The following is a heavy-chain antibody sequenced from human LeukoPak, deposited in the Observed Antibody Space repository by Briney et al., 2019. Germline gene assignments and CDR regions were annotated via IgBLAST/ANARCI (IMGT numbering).Heavy chain of an antibody. CDR2: IYTSGST. D-gene: IGHD3-10*01. CDR3: ARWGSGSYYASFDY. CDR1: SGSINNYY. V-gene: IGHV4-4*07. J-gene: IGHJ4*02. Sequence: PSETLSLTCDVSSGSINNYYWSWIRQPAGKGREWVGRIYTSGSTNYNPSLKSRVTMSVDTSKNQFSLKLSSVTAADTAVYYCARWGSGSYYASFDYWGQGTLVTVSS.